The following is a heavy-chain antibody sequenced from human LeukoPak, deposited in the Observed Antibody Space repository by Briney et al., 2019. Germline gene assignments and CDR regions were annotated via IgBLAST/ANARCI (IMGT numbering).Heavy chain of an antibody. CDR3: AADAHNYYDSSGYYLAAFDI. J-gene: IGHJ3*02. CDR2: IVVGSGNT. CDR1: GFTFTSSA. V-gene: IGHV1-58*02. Sequence: SVKVSCKASGFTFTSSAMQWVRQARGQRLEWIGWIVVGSGNTNYAQKFQERVTITRDMSTSTAYMELSSLRSEDTAVYYCAADAHNYYDSSGYYLAAFDIWGQGTMVTVSS. D-gene: IGHD3-22*01.